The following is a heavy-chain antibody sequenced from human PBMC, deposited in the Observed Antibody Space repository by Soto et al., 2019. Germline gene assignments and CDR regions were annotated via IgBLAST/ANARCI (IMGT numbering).Heavy chain of an antibody. CDR1: GFTFSSYA. CDR3: AKDHYYDSSGYYFEFYY. Sequence: EVQLLESGGGLVQPGGSLRLPCAASGFTFSSYAMSWVRQAPGKGLEWVSAISGSGGSTYYADSVKGRFTISRDNSKNTLYLQSNSLRAEDKAVYYCAKDHYYDSSGYYFEFYYWGQGTLVTVSS. V-gene: IGHV3-23*01. J-gene: IGHJ4*02. D-gene: IGHD3-22*01. CDR2: ISGSGGST.